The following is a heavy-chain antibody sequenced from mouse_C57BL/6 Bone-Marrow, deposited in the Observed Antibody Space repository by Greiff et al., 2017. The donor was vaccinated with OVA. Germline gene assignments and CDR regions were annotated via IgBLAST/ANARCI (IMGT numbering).Heavy chain of an antibody. CDR1: GYTFTDYY. Sequence: EVQLQQSGPVLVKPGASVKMSCKASGYTFTDYYMNWVKQSHGKSLEWIGVINPYNGGTSYNQKFKGKATLTVDKSSSTAYMELNSLTSEDSAVYYCARWCYDVEYYFDYWGQGTTLTVSS. CDR3: ARWCYDVEYYFDY. J-gene: IGHJ2*01. CDR2: INPYNGGT. V-gene: IGHV1-19*01. D-gene: IGHD2-12*01.